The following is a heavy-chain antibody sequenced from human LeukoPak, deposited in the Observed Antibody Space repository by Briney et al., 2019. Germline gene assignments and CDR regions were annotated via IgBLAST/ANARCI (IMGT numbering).Heavy chain of an antibody. CDR1: GFTFSRHS. V-gene: IGHV4-34*01. CDR3: ARHLEPRITMVRGVIGWFDP. Sequence: PGGSLRLSCAASGFTFSRHSINWVRQPPGKGLEWIGEINHSGSTNYNPSLKSRVTISVDTSKNQFSLKLSSVTAADTAVYYCARHLEPRITMVRGVIGWFDPWGQGTLVTVFS. CDR2: INHSGST. J-gene: IGHJ5*02. D-gene: IGHD3-10*01.